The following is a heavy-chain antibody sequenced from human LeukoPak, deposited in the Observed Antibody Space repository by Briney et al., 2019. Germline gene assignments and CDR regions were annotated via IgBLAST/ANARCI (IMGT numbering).Heavy chain of an antibody. CDR1: GFIFSSYA. CDR3: AKYADYYDSSGYYNY. J-gene: IGHJ4*02. D-gene: IGHD3-22*01. CDR2: ISGSGGST. V-gene: IGHV3-23*01. Sequence: GGSLSLSCAASGFIFSSYAMSWVRQAAGKGLEWVSAISGSGGSTYYADSVKGRFTISRDNSKNTLYLQMNSLRAEDTAVYYCAKYADYYDSSGYYNYWGQGTLVTVSS.